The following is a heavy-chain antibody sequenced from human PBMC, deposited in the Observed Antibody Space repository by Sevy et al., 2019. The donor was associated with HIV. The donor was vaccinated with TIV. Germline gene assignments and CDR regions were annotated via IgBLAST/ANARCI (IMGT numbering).Heavy chain of an antibody. CDR2: ISGYNGNT. CDR3: ARAGYLNWFDP. D-gene: IGHD1-1*01. CDR1: GYTFSSYG. Sequence: ASVNVSCKASGYTFSSYGISWVRQAPGQGLEWMGWISGYNGNTNFAQKLQGRVTMTTDTSTSTAYMEVRSLRSDDTAVYYCARAGYLNWFDPWGQGTLVIVSS. J-gene: IGHJ5*02. V-gene: IGHV1-18*01.